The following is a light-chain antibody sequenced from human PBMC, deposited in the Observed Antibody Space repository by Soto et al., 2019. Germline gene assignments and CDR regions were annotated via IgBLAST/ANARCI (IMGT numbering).Light chain of an antibody. V-gene: IGKV3-20*01. CDR2: GAS. CDR1: QSVASSY. CDR3: QLFTT. J-gene: IGKJ1*01. Sequence: EVVLTQSPGTLSLSPGERATLSCRASQSVASSYLAWYQQKPGQAPRLLIYGASNRATDIPDRFSGSGSGTDFTLTISRLAPEDFAVYYCQLFTTFGQGTKVDIK.